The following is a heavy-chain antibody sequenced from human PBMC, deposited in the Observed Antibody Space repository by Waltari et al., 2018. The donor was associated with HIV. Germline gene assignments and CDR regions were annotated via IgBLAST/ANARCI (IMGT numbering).Heavy chain of an antibody. CDR3: ARGSYGPYNWFDP. V-gene: IGHV3-74*01. Sequence: VWLLESVGGLGQPWGSLRLSCAASGFPFSGSWLHWVRQAPGKGLVWGSRINSDGSSTSYADSVKGRFTISRDNAKNTLYLQMNSLRAEDTAVYYCARGSYGPYNWFDPWGQGTLVTVSS. J-gene: IGHJ5*02. CDR1: GFPFSGSW. D-gene: IGHD5-18*01. CDR2: INSDGSST.